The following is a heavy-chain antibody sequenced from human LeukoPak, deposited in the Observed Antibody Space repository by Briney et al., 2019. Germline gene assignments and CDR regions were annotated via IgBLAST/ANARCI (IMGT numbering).Heavy chain of an antibody. Sequence: SETLSLTCTVSGGSISSGDYYWSWIRQPPGKGLEWIGEINHSGSTNYNPSLKSRVTISVDTSKNQFSLKLSSVTAADTAVYYCARVGYSGSPDTATEKNWFDPWGQGTLVTVSS. J-gene: IGHJ5*02. CDR3: ARVGYSGSPDTATEKNWFDP. D-gene: IGHD5-12*01. CDR1: GGSISSGDYY. CDR2: INHSGST. V-gene: IGHV4-39*07.